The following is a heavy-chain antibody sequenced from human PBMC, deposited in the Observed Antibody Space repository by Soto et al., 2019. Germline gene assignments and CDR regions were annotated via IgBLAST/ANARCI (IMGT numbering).Heavy chain of an antibody. J-gene: IGHJ6*02. CDR3: ARDGSGSYYKEDYYYGMDV. D-gene: IGHD3-10*01. CDR2: ISYDGSNK. V-gene: IGHV3-30-3*01. Sequence: GGSLRLSCAASGFTFSSYAMHWVRQAPGKGLEWVAVISYDGSNKYYADSVKGRFTISRDNSKNTLYLQMNSLRAEDTAVYYCARDGSGSYYKEDYYYGMDVWGQGTTVTVSS. CDR1: GFTFSSYA.